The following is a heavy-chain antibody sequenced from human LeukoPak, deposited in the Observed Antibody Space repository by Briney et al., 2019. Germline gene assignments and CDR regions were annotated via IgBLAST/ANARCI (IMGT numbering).Heavy chain of an antibody. CDR1: GYTFTSYG. V-gene: IGHV1-18*01. CDR3: ARGADTGSYGSLVYFDY. J-gene: IGHJ4*02. D-gene: IGHD3-16*01. Sequence: GASVKVSCKASGYTFTSYGISWVRQAPGQWLEWMGLISAYSGNTNFAQKLQGRVTMTTDTSTSTAYMELRSLRSDDTAVYFCARGADTGSYGSLVYFDYWGQGTLVTVSS. CDR2: ISAYSGNT.